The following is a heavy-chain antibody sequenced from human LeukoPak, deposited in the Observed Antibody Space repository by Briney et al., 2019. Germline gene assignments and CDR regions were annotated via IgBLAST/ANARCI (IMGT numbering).Heavy chain of an antibody. Sequence: PGGSLRLSCAASGFTIRNAWMSWVRQAPGKGLEWVGRIKKKTEGGTTDYAAPVKGRFTISRDDSKNTLYLQMNSLKTEDTAVYYCTTAVGGTEDFDYWGQGTLVTVSS. CDR2: IKKKTEGGTT. J-gene: IGHJ4*02. CDR3: TTAVGGTEDFDY. V-gene: IGHV3-15*01. CDR1: GFTIRNAW. D-gene: IGHD1-26*01.